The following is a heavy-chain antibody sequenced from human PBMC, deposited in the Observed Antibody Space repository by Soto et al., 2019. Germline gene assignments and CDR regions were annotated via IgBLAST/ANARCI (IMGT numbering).Heavy chain of an antibody. D-gene: IGHD6-6*01. Sequence: QITLKESGPTLVKPTQTLTLTCTFSGFSLSTSGVGVGWIRQPPGKALEWLALIYWDDDKRYSPSLKSRLTITKDTSKNQVVLTMTNMDPVDTAAYYCAHTLSSSSYLDWFDPWGQGTLVTVSS. CDR1: GFSLSTSGVG. V-gene: IGHV2-5*02. CDR3: AHTLSSSSYLDWFDP. CDR2: IYWDDDK. J-gene: IGHJ5*02.